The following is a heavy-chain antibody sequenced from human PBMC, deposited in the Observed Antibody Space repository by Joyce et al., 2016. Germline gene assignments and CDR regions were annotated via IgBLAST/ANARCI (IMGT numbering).Heavy chain of an antibody. CDR3: GRVDPTEQPIDY. J-gene: IGHJ4*02. Sequence: EVQLVESGGGLVTPGGSLRLSCAASGFAFSTYTMSWVRKDPGKGLGWVSSISDNSRFIYYADSLKGRFTISRDNAKNSLYLQMNSRRAEDTVVYYCGRVDPTEQPIDYWGQGTLVTVSS. V-gene: IGHV3-21*01. D-gene: IGHD6-13*01. CDR2: ISDNSRFI. CDR1: GFAFSTYT.